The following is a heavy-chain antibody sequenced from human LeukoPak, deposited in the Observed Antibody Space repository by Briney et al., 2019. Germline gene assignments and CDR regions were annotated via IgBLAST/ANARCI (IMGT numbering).Heavy chain of an antibody. D-gene: IGHD1-1*01. Sequence: PGASLKISFKGSGYRFTTYWIGWVRPMPGKGLEWMGIIYPGDSDTRYSPSFQGQVTISADKSISTAYLQWSSLKASDTAIYYCARHVQGHDSLWTAFDSWGQGTLVTVSS. J-gene: IGHJ4*02. CDR2: IYPGDSDT. CDR1: GYRFTTYW. V-gene: IGHV5-51*01. CDR3: ARHVQGHDSLWTAFDS.